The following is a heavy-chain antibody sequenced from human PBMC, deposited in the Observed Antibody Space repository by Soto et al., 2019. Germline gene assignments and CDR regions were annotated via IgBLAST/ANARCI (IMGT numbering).Heavy chain of an antibody. J-gene: IGHJ4*02. D-gene: IGHD6-19*01. Sequence: GGSLRLSCAASGFTFSSYGMHWVRQAPGKGLEWVAVISYDGSNKYYADSVKDRFTISRDNSKNTLYLQMNSLRAEDTAVYYCAKGLKVAGHFDYWGQGTLVTVSS. CDR1: GFTFSSYG. CDR3: AKGLKVAGHFDY. V-gene: IGHV3-30*18. CDR2: ISYDGSNK.